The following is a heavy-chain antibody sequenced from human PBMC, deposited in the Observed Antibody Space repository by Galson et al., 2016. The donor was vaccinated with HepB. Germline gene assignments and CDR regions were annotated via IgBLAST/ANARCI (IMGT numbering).Heavy chain of an antibody. CDR2: FDPEDGET. Sequence: SVKVSCKVSGYTLTELSMHWVRQAPGKGLEWMGGFDPEDGETIYAQNFQDRVTMTEDTSTDTAYMELSSLRSEDTAVYYCATFWGYYGSRSYTTDYWGQGTLVTVSS. CDR1: GYTLTELS. V-gene: IGHV1-24*01. D-gene: IGHD3-10*01. CDR3: ATFWGYYGSRSYTTDY. J-gene: IGHJ4*02.